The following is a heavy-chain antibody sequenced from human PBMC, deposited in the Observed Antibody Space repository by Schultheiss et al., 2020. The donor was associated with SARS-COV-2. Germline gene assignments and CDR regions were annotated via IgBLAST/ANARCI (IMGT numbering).Heavy chain of an antibody. D-gene: IGHD2-2*02. CDR2: ISSNGGST. V-gene: IGHV3-64*04. Sequence: GGSLRLSCAASGFTFSSYAMHWVRQAPGKGLEYVSAISSNGGSTYYADSVKGRFTISRDNSKNTLYLQMNNLRVEDTAVYYCAKRTYCSRTSCYTPAYYFDSWGQGTLVTVSS. CDR1: GFTFSSYA. CDR3: AKRTYCSRTSCYTPAYYFDS. J-gene: IGHJ4*02.